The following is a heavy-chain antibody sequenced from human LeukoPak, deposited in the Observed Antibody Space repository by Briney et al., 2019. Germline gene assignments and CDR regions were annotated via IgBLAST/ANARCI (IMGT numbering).Heavy chain of an antibody. V-gene: IGHV4-34*01. J-gene: IGHJ5*02. CDR3: ARADGYYDSSGYYYVVWFDP. CDR1: GGSFSGYY. D-gene: IGHD3-22*01. CDR2: INHSGST. Sequence: SETLSLTCAVYGGSFSGYYWSWIRQPPGKGLEWIGEINHSGSTNYSPSLKSRVTISVDTSKNQFSLKLSSVTAADTAVYYCARADGYYDSSGYYYVVWFDPWGQGTLVTVSS.